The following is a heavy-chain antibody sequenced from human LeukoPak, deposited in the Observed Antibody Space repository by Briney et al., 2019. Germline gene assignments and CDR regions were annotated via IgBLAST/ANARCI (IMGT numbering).Heavy chain of an antibody. V-gene: IGHV1-18*01. CDR3: AREGRGYRSSTSCYSDY. Sequence: ASVKVSCKASGYTFTSYGISWVRQAPGQGLEWMGWISAYNGNTNYAQKLQGRVTMTTDTSTSTAYMELRSLRSDDTAVCYCAREGRGYRSSTSCYSDYWGQGTLVTVSS. CDR1: GYTFTSYG. D-gene: IGHD2-2*02. CDR2: ISAYNGNT. J-gene: IGHJ4*02.